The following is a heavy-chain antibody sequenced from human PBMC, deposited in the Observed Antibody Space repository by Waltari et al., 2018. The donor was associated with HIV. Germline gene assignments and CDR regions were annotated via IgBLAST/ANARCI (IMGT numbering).Heavy chain of an antibody. Sequence: EVQLVESGGALVQPGGSLRLSCAASGFTFGSYAMHWVSQTPGEKMENFSTITSNGRDAYYAESVEGRFTISRDNSKNTLYRQMGSLRAEDVAVYYCARGVYDSTAYRNYFDPWGQGTLVTVSS. CDR2: ITSNGRDA. CDR1: GFTFGSYA. CDR3: ARGVYDSTAYRNYFDP. V-gene: IGHV3-64*07. D-gene: IGHD3-22*01. J-gene: IGHJ5*02.